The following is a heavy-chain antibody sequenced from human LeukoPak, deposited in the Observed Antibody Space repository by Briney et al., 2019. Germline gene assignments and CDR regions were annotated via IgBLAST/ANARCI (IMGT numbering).Heavy chain of an antibody. D-gene: IGHD6-19*01. CDR3: ARDRRSSGWYYFDY. CDR1: GFTFSSYS. V-gene: IGHV3-21*01. J-gene: IGHJ4*02. Sequence: GGSLRLSCAASGFTFSSYSMNWVRQAPGKGLEWVSSISSSSSYIYYADSVKGRFTISRDNAKNSLYLQMNSLRAEDTAVYYCARDRRSSGWYYFDYWGRGTLVTVSS. CDR2: ISSSSSYI.